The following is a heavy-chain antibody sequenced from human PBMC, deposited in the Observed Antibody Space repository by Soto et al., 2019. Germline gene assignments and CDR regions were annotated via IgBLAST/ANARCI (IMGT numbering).Heavy chain of an antibody. V-gene: IGHV4-30-4*01. CDR1: GGSISSGDYY. Sequence: PSETLSLTCTVSGGSISSGDYYWSWIRQPPGKGLEWIGYIYYSGSTYYNPSLKSRVTISVDTSKNQFSLKLSSVTAADTAVYYCARDAPNYYDSSGYYRWFDPWGQGTLVTVSS. CDR2: IYYSGST. CDR3: ARDAPNYYDSSGYYRWFDP. J-gene: IGHJ5*02. D-gene: IGHD3-22*01.